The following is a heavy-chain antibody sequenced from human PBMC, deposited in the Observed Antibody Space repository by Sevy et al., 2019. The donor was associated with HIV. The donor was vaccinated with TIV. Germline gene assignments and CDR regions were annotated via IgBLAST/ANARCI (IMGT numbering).Heavy chain of an antibody. V-gene: IGHV3-53*01. CDR2: IYVGRNT. D-gene: IGHD6-19*01. CDR3: VRDRAGIDH. J-gene: IGHJ4*02. CDR1: GFTVTFNS. Sequence: GGSLRLSCAASGFTVTFNSMSWVRQAPGRGLVWVSVIYVGRNTYYADSVKGRFTIFRDSFKDTVDLQMDSLRPEDSGVYYCVRDRAGIDHWGQGTLVTVSS.